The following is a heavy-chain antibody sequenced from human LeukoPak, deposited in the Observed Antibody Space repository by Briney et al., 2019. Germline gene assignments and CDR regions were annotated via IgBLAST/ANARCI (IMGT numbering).Heavy chain of an antibody. Sequence: GASVKVSCKASGYTFTSYAMNWVRQAPGQGLEWMGWINTNTGNPTYAQGFTGRFVFSLDTSVSTAYLQISSLKAEDTAVYYCAREVYGSGSKDAFDIWGQGTMVTVSS. V-gene: IGHV7-4-1*02. CDR2: INTNTGNP. J-gene: IGHJ3*02. CDR3: AREVYGSGSKDAFDI. D-gene: IGHD3-10*01. CDR1: GYTFTSYA.